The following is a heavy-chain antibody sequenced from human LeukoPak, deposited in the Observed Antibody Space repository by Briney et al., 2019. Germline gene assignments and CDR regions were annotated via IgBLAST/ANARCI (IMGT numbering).Heavy chain of an antibody. Sequence: PGGSLRLSCSASGFTVSRSYMIRVRQAPAKGLEWVSIIYSGGSTYYADSVKGRFTISRDNSKNTLYLQMNSLRGEDTAVYYCAREQDGGYDWGQGTLVTVSS. J-gene: IGHJ4*02. CDR2: IYSGGST. D-gene: IGHD6-25*01. CDR1: GFTVSRSY. CDR3: AREQDGGYD. V-gene: IGHV3-53*01.